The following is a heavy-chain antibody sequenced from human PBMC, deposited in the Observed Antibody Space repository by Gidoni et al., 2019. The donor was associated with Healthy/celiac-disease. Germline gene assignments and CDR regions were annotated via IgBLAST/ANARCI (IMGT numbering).Heavy chain of an antibody. CDR3: ARLSSGDDFWSGQTYYYYYYMDV. V-gene: IGHV4-39*01. D-gene: IGHD3-3*01. Sequence: QLQLQESGPGLVKPSETLSLTCTVSGGSISSSSYFWGWIRQPPGKGLEWIGSIYYSGSTYYNPSLKSRVTISVDTSKNQFSLKLSSVTAADTAVYYCARLSSGDDFWSGQTYYYYYYMDVWGKGTTVTVSS. J-gene: IGHJ6*03. CDR2: IYYSGST. CDR1: GGSISSSSYF.